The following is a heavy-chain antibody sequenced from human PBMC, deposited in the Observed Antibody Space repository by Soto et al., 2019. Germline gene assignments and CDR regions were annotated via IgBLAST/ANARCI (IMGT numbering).Heavy chain of an antibody. CDR2: GYHGGNT. Sequence: QLQLQESGPGLVKPSETQSLTCTVSGGSISSNSYYWAWIRQPPGKGLEWIGSGYHGGNTYYNPSHKSRVTISVDTSTNQFSLKLNSVTAADMAVYYCARHLSGYGYLYFEYWGQGILVTVSS. V-gene: IGHV4-39*01. CDR3: ARHLSGYGYLYFEY. D-gene: IGHD5-18*01. CDR1: GGSISSNSYY. J-gene: IGHJ4*02.